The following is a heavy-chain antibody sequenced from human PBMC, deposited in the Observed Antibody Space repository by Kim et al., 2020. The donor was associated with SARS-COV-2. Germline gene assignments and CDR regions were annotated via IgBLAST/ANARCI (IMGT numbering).Heavy chain of an antibody. CDR3: ARDAYGGTFDY. Sequence: SETLSLTCTVSGGSISSGGYYWSWIRQHPGKGLEWIGYIYYSGSTYYNPSLKSRVTISVDTSKNQFSLKLSSVTAADTAVYYCARDAYGGTFDYWGQGTLVTVSS. V-gene: IGHV4-31*03. CDR2: IYYSGST. D-gene: IGHD4-17*01. J-gene: IGHJ4*02. CDR1: GGSISSGGYY.